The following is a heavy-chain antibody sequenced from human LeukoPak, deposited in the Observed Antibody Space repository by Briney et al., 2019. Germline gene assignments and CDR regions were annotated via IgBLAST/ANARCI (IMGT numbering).Heavy chain of an antibody. CDR2: IYTSGST. CDR3: ARHHSMYYDFWSGYFDYYYYYGMDI. V-gene: IGHV4-4*07. D-gene: IGHD3-3*01. J-gene: IGHJ6*02. Sequence: SETLSLTCTVSGGSISSYYWSWIRQPAGKGLEWIGRIYTSGSTNYNPSLKSRVTISVDTSKNQFSLKLSSVTAADTAVYYCARHHSMYYDFWSGYFDYYYYYGMDIWGQGTTVTVSS. CDR1: GGSISSYY.